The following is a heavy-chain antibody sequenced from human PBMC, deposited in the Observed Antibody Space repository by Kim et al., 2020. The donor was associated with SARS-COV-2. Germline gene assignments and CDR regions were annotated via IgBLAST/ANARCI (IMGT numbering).Heavy chain of an antibody. CDR3: ARGGGVVAVAGTRFDY. J-gene: IGHJ4*02. Sequence: KFQGRGTITADKSTGTAYMDLSSLRSEDTAMYYCARGGGVVAVAGTRFDYWGQGTLVTVSS. D-gene: IGHD6-19*01. V-gene: IGHV1-69*04.